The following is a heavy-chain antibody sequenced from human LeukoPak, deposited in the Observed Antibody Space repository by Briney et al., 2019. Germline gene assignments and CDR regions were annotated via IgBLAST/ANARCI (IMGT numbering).Heavy chain of an antibody. V-gene: IGHV3-11*06. J-gene: IGHJ5*02. Sequence: GGSLRLSCAASGFTFSDYYMSWIRQAPGKGLEWVSSISSSSGYIYYADSVKGRFTISRDNAKNSLYLQMNSLRAEDTAVYYCARDSAGSTYYPYNWFDPWGQGTLVTVSS. CDR2: ISSSSGYI. CDR1: GFTFSDYY. D-gene: IGHD3-3*01. CDR3: ARDSAGSTYYPYNWFDP.